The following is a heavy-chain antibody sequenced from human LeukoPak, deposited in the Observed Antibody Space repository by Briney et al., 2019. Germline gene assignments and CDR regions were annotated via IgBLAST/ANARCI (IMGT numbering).Heavy chain of an antibody. CDR1: GYTLSRYG. D-gene: IGHD2-8*01. V-gene: IGHV1-18*01. CDR2: ISAYNGNT. J-gene: IGHJ4*02. Sequence: GASVKVSCEASGYTLSRYGFSWVRQAPGQGLEWMGWISAYNGNTNYAQKFQGRVPMTTDTSTSTAYMELRSLRSDDTAVYYCARDAPGVSGAFDYWGQGTLVTVSS. CDR3: ARDAPGVSGAFDY.